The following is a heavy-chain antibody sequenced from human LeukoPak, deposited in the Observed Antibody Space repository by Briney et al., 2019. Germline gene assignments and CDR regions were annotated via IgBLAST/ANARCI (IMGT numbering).Heavy chain of an antibody. J-gene: IGHJ4*02. CDR1: GFTFSSYS. V-gene: IGHV3-23*01. CDR2: ISGSGGST. CDR3: ARDSPEDYGDYYFDY. D-gene: IGHD4-17*01. Sequence: GGSLRLSCAASGFTFSSYSMNWVRQAPGKGLEWVSAISGSGGSTYYADSVKGRFTISRDNSKNTLYLQMNSLRAEDTAVYYCARDSPEDYGDYYFDYWGQGTLVTVSS.